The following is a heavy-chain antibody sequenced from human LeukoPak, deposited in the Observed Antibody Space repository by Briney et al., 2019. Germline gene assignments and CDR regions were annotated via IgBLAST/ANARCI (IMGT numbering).Heavy chain of an antibody. CDR2: ISTYSGNT. CDR3: ARVGAAPGHFDY. D-gene: IGHD6-13*01. CDR1: GYSFAGYG. V-gene: IGHV1-18*01. Sequence: ASVKVSCKASGYSFAGYGVSWVRQAPGQGLEWIGWISTYSGNTNYAHNLQGRITVTTETSTSTAYMELRSLRSDDTAVYYCARVGAAPGHFDYWGQGTQLTVSS. J-gene: IGHJ4*02.